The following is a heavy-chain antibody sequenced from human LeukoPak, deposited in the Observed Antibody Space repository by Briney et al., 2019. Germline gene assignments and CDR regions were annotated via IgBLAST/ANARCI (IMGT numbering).Heavy chain of an antibody. CDR2: ISPTGSTT. CDR1: GFSFSRHW. D-gene: IGHD6-6*01. Sequence: GGSLRLSCTASGFSFSRHWMHWARQLPGKGLVWVSRISPTGSTTSYADSVKGRFTVSRDNAKNTLYLQVNNLRAEDTAVYYCARGPNSNWSGLDFWGQGTLLTVSS. CDR3: ARGPNSNWSGLDF. J-gene: IGHJ4*02. V-gene: IGHV3-74*01.